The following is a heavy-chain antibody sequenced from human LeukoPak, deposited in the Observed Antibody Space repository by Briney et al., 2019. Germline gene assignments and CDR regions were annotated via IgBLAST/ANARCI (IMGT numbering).Heavy chain of an antibody. J-gene: IGHJ1*01. CDR3: AKPGYGSGSYYNLVYFQH. CDR2: ISSSSSYI. D-gene: IGHD3-10*01. CDR1: GFTLSSYS. Sequence: KPGGSLRLSCAASGFTLSSYSMNWVRQAPGKVLEWVSSISSSSSYIYYADSVKGRFTISRDNAKKSLYLQMNSLRVEDTAVYYCAKPGYGSGSYYNLVYFQHWGQGTLVTVSS. V-gene: IGHV3-21*01.